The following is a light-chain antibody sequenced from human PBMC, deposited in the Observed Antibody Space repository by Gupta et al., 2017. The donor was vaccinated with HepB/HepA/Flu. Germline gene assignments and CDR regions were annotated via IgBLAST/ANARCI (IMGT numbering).Light chain of an antibody. CDR1: QSVSSN. CDR2: GAS. CDR3: QLDHNWPSWT. J-gene: IGKJ1*01. Sequence: EIVMTQSPATLSVSPGERATLSCRASQSVSSNLAWYPQKPGQAPRLLIYGASTRDTGIPARFSGSGCGTEFALTIRSRQSEDFAVYHCQLDHNWPSWTFGQGTKVEIK. V-gene: IGKV3-15*01.